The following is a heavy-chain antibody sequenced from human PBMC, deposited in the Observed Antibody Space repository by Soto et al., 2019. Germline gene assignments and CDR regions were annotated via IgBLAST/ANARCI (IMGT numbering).Heavy chain of an antibody. J-gene: IGHJ4*02. V-gene: IGHV1-69*01. Sequence: QVQLVQSGAEVKKPGSSEKVSCKASGGTFSSYSINWVRQAPGQGLEWMGAIIPIFGTANYAQKFQGRVTITADESTSTAYMELSSLRSEDTAVYYCARDGGRHSGGMDYWGQGTLVTVSS. CDR2: IIPIFGTA. D-gene: IGHD1-26*01. CDR3: ARDGGRHSGGMDY. CDR1: GGTFSSYS.